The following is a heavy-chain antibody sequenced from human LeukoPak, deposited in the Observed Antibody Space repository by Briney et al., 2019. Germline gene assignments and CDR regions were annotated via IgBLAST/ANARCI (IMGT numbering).Heavy chain of an antibody. Sequence: GGSLRLSCAASGFTLTSYGMHWVRQAPGKGLEWVAVIWSDGRNKYYADSVKGRFTISRDDSKNTLYLQMNSLRVEDTAVYYCAKDLVVERRGIDYWGQGTLVTVSS. J-gene: IGHJ4*02. CDR3: AKDLVVERRGIDY. D-gene: IGHD1-1*01. V-gene: IGHV3-33*06. CDR1: GFTLTSYG. CDR2: IWSDGRNK.